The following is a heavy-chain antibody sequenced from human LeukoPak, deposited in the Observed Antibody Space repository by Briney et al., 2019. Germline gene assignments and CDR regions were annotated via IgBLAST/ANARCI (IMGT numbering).Heavy chain of an antibody. J-gene: IGHJ4*02. CDR2: IRYDGSNK. CDR3: AKDLYSYGYYFDY. V-gene: IGHV3-30*02. Sequence: GGSLRLSCAASGFTCSGYGMHWVRQAPGKGLEWVTFIRYDGSNKYYADSVKGRFTISRDNSKNTLYLQMNSLRAEDTAVYYCAKDLYSYGYYFDYWGQGTVVTVSS. D-gene: IGHD5-18*01. CDR1: GFTCSGYG.